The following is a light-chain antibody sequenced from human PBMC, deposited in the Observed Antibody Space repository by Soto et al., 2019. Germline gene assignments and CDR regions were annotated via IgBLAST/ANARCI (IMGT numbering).Light chain of an antibody. CDR1: HSVSSSS. CDR2: GAS. V-gene: IGKV3-20*01. J-gene: IGKJ1*01. Sequence: EIVLTQSPATLSLSPGERATVSCRASHSVSSSSLAWYQQKHGQAPRVLIYGASSRATGIPDRFSGSGSGTDFTLTISRLEPEDFAVYYCQQYGTSPLTFGEGTKVEIK. CDR3: QQYGTSPLT.